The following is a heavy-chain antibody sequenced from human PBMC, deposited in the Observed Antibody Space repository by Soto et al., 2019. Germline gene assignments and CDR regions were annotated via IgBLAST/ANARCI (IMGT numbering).Heavy chain of an antibody. Sequence: EVQLVESGGGLVQPGGSLRLSCAASGFTLSSYWMHWVRQVPGKGLVWVSRINSDGSSTSYADSVKGRFTISRDNTKNTLYLQMNSLRAEETAVYHCVRSRYSASHSDYWGQGTLVTVSS. V-gene: IGHV3-74*01. CDR2: INSDGSST. CDR3: VRSRYSASHSDY. J-gene: IGHJ4*02. D-gene: IGHD1-26*01. CDR1: GFTLSSYW.